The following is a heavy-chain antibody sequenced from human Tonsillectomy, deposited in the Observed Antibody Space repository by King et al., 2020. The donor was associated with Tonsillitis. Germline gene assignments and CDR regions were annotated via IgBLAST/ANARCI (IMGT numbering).Heavy chain of an antibody. CDR1: GRSISSYY. CDR2: IYYNGST. J-gene: IGHJ4*02. D-gene: IGHD3-3*01. V-gene: IGHV4-59*01. Sequence: VQLQESGPGLLKPSETLSLTCTVSGRSISSYYWSWIRQPPGKGLEWIGGIYYNGSTNYNPSLKSRVTISVDTSKNQISRKLSSVTAADTALYYCAAQTYYDFWSGYNFDYWGQGTLVTVSS. CDR3: AAQTYYDFWSGYNFDY.